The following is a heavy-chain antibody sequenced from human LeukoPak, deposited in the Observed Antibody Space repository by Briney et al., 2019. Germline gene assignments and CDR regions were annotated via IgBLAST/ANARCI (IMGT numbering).Heavy chain of an antibody. CDR2: ISSSGGTI. CDR3: ARDNFYAFDI. CDR1: GFTFSSYE. J-gene: IGHJ3*02. D-gene: IGHD1-20*01. V-gene: IGHV3-48*03. Sequence: GGSLRLSCAASGFTFSSYEMNWVRQAPGKGLECVSYISSSGGTISYADSVKGRFTISRDNAKNALYLQMNSLRDEDTAVYYCARDNFYAFDIWGQGTLVTVSS.